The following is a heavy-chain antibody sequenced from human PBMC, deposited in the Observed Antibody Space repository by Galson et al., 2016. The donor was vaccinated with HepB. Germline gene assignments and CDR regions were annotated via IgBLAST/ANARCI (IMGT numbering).Heavy chain of an antibody. CDR3: ARGQGSGWYSDGFDI. CDR1: GYTFSSHD. Sequence: VTVSCKASGYTFSSHDINWVRQASGQGLEWMGWINPNSDNTDYAQKFQGRVTMTMNTSIITVYMELSSLRSEDTAMYYCARGQGSGWYSDGFDIWGQGTRVTVSS. J-gene: IGHJ3*02. CDR2: INPNSDNT. D-gene: IGHD6-19*01. V-gene: IGHV1-8*01.